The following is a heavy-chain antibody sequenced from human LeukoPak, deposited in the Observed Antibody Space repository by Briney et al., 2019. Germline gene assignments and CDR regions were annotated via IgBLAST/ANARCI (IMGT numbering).Heavy chain of an antibody. CDR2: ISSSSSYI. V-gene: IGHV3-21*01. Sequence: GGSLRLSFAASGFTFSSYSMNSGRQAPGKGLEWVSSISSSSSYIYYADSVRGRFTISRDNAKNSLYMQMNSLRAEDTAVYDCARVVVVAATDYFDYWGQGTLVTVSS. D-gene: IGHD2-15*01. CDR1: GFTFSSYS. J-gene: IGHJ4*02. CDR3: ARVVVVAATDYFDY.